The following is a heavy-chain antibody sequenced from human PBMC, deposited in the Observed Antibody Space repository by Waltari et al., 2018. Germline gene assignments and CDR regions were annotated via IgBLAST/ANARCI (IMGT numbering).Heavy chain of an antibody. CDR3: AHSRYSSSWVYYYYYGMDV. V-gene: IGHV2-5*01. J-gene: IGHJ6*02. D-gene: IGHD6-13*01. CDR1: GFSLSTSGVG. CDR2: IYWNDDK. Sequence: QITLKESGPTLVKPTQTLTLTCTFSGFSLSTSGVGVGWIRQPPGKALEWLALIYWNDDKRYSPSLKSRLTITKDTSKNQVVLTMTNMDPVDTATYYCAHSRYSSSWVYYYYYGMDVWGQGTTVTVSS.